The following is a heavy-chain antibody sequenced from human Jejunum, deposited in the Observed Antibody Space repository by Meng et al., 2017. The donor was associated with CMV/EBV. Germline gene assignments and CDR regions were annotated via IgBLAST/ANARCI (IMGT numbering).Heavy chain of an antibody. Sequence: SCAASGFTVSSSFMSWVRQTPGKGLEWVSVIYGDGNTYYADSVRGRFTISRDNYKNTLFLEMNSLRAEDTAVYYCARWYNSSSGLDYWGQGTLVTVSS. CDR3: ARWYNSSSGLDY. CDR1: GFTVSSSF. J-gene: IGHJ4*02. D-gene: IGHD6-6*01. CDR2: IYGDGNT. V-gene: IGHV3-53*01.